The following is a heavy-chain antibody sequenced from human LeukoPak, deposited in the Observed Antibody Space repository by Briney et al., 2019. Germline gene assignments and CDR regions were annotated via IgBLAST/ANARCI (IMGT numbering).Heavy chain of an antibody. CDR2: IYYSGST. V-gene: IGHV4-39*07. Sequence: SETLSLTCTVSGGSISSSSYYWGWIRQPPGKGLEWIGSIYYSGSTYYNPSLKSRVTISVDTSKNQFSLKLSSVTAADTAVYYCARARLELSRWFDPWGQGTLVTVSS. CDR1: GGSISSSSYY. CDR3: ARARLELSRWFDP. D-gene: IGHD1-7*01. J-gene: IGHJ5*02.